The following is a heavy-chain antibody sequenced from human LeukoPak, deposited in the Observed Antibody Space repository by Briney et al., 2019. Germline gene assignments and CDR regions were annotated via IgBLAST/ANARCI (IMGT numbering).Heavy chain of an antibody. CDR2: IKHDGSEK. CDR1: GFIFTNYF. D-gene: IGHD3-3*01. Sequence: GGSLRLSCAASGFIFTNYFMSWVRQAPGKGLEWVASIKHDGSEKCYVDSVRGRFTISRDNTMDSLYLQMSSLRAEDTAVYYCATDRGWRTSGYYLYYFEYWGQGTLVTFSS. V-gene: IGHV3-7*01. CDR3: ATDRGWRTSGYYLYYFEY. J-gene: IGHJ4*02.